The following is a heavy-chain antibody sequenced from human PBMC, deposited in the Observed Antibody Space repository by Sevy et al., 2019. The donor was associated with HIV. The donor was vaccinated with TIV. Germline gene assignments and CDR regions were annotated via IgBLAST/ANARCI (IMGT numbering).Heavy chain of an antibody. Sequence: ASVKVSCKASGYTFTSQYMHWVRQAPGQGLEWMGIINPSGGSTSYAQKFQGRVTMTRDTSTSTVHMELSSLRSEDTAVYYCARDSDNYDILTGYYPLDYWGQGTLVTVS. CDR3: ARDSDNYDILTGYYPLDY. CDR1: GYTFTSQY. V-gene: IGHV1-46*01. CDR2: INPSGGST. D-gene: IGHD3-9*01. J-gene: IGHJ4*02.